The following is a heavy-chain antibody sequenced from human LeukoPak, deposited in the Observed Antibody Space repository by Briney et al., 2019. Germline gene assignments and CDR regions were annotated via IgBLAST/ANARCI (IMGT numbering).Heavy chain of an antibody. CDR2: IYAGDSDT. Sequence: GESLQISCQGSGYSFTSYWIGWVRQMPGKGLEWMGIIYAGDSDTRYSPSFQGQVTMSVDKSINTAYLQWSSLKASDTAVYYCARRVYEDKKDAFDIWGQGTMVTVSS. CDR1: GYSFTSYW. V-gene: IGHV5-51*01. D-gene: IGHD5/OR15-5a*01. J-gene: IGHJ3*02. CDR3: ARRVYEDKKDAFDI.